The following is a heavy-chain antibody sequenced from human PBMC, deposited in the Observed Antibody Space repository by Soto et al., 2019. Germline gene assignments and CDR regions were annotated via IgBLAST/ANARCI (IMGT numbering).Heavy chain of an antibody. CDR2: IIPLYGTV. Sequence: QAHLAQSGAEVKKPGSSVTVSCKASGGTFNSYGISWVRQAPRQGLDWMGVIIPLYGTVNYAQKFQGRVSITADKSTSTAYMDLNSLRSDDTAVYYCARVRVFRGVIPSHFGLWGQGTQVTVSS. J-gene: IGHJ4*02. CDR3: ARVRVFRGVIPSHFGL. V-gene: IGHV1-69*06. D-gene: IGHD3-16*02. CDR1: GGTFNSYG.